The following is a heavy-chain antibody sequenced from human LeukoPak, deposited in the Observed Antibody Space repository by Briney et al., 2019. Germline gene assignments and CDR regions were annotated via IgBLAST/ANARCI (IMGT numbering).Heavy chain of an antibody. CDR2: ISSSSNYI. CDR1: GFTFSSYY. Sequence: GGSLRLSCAASGFTFSSYYMHWVRQAPGKGLEWVSSISSSSNYIYYADSVKGRFTISRDNAKNSLYLQMNSLRAEDTAVYYCASPLLWFGIRTWGQGTLVTVSS. J-gene: IGHJ5*02. V-gene: IGHV3-21*01. D-gene: IGHD3-10*01. CDR3: ASPLLWFGIRT.